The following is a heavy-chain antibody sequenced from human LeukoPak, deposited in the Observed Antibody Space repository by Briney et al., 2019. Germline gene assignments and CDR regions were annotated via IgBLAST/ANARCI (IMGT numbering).Heavy chain of an antibody. J-gene: IGHJ4*02. CDR2: ISYDGSNK. V-gene: IGHV3-30*18. CDR1: GFTFSSYG. D-gene: IGHD5-18*01. Sequence: GGSLRLSCAASGFTFSSYGMHWVRQAPGKGLEWVAVISYDGSNKYYADSVKGRFTISRNNSKNTLYLQMNSLRAEDTAVYFCAKGAMEQGGFFDYWGQGTLVTVSS. CDR3: AKGAMEQGGFFDY.